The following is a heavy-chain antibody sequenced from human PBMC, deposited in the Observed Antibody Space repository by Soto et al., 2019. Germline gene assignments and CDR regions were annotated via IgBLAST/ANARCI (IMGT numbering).Heavy chain of an antibody. CDR2: IIPIFGTA. CDR3: ARGRDGYLDSLIYFDY. Sequence: GASVKVSGNASGGSFSSYSIGWVQQAPGQGLEWMGGIIPIFGTANYAQKFQGRVMITADKSTSTAYMDLSSLRSEDTAVYYCARGRDGYLDSLIYFDYWGQGTLVTVCS. CDR1: GGSFSSYS. V-gene: IGHV1-69*06. D-gene: IGHD5-12*01. J-gene: IGHJ4*02.